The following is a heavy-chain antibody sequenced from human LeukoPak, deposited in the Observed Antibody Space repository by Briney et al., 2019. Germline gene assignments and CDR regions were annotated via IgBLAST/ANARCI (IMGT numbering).Heavy chain of an antibody. CDR1: DGSLDIYY. Sequence: PSETLSLTCGASDGSLDIYYWMFVRQPPGKGLQWIGEITYRGSPYYHPSLKSRVTISIDAPQRHVLLTLNSVTAADTAVYYCATYGGDWKFDSWGQGTLVTVSS. CDR2: ITYRGSP. D-gene: IGHD2-21*01. CDR3: ATYGGDWKFDS. J-gene: IGHJ4*02. V-gene: IGHV4-34*01.